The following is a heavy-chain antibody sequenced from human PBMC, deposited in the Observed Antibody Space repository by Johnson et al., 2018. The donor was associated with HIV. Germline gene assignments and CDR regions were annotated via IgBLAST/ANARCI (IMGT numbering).Heavy chain of an antibody. V-gene: IGHV3-30*03. Sequence: QVQLVESGGGVVQPGRSLRLSCAVSGIIFSHYGMHWVRQAPGKGLEWVALISYDGSNKYYADSVKGRFTISRDNSKNTLYLQMNSLRAEDTAVYYCARGIAVSNWVDIWGQGTMVTVSS. CDR3: ARGIAVSNWVDI. CDR1: GIIFSHYG. D-gene: IGHD6-19*01. CDR2: ISYDGSNK. J-gene: IGHJ3*02.